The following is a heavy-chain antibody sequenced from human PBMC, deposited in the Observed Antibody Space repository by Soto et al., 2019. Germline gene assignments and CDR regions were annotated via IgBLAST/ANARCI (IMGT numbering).Heavy chain of an antibody. CDR3: AHLSSIAVAGSVSY. D-gene: IGHD6-19*01. J-gene: IGHJ4*02. CDR2: IYWDDDK. Sequence: GSGPALGNPTQSLTLNCTFSGFSLSTSGVGVGWIRQPPGKALEWLALIYWDDDKRYSPSLKSRLTITKDTSKNQVVLTMTNMDPVDTATYYCAHLSSIAVAGSVSYWGQGTLVTVSS. CDR1: GFSLSTSGVG. V-gene: IGHV2-5*02.